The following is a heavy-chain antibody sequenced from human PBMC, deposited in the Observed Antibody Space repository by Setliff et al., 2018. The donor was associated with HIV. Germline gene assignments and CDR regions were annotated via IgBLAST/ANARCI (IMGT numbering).Heavy chain of an antibody. CDR1: GYSISTAYY. CDR3: TIPASSLAPN. V-gene: IGHV4-38-2*01. Sequence: SETLSLTCAVSGYSISTAYYWGWIRQPPGKGLEWFGSVYHSGTTYYNPSLKSRVTRSVDMSNNQFSLKVNSVTAADTAVYYCTIPASSLAPNWGRGTQVTVSS. J-gene: IGHJ4*02. CDR2: VYHSGTT.